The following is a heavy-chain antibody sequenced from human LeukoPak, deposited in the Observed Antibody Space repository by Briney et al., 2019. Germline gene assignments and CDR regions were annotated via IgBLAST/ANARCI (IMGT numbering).Heavy chain of an antibody. CDR2: MHTSGNS. CDR1: DGPISGYY. Sequence: SETLSLTCSVSDGPISGYYWSWIRQPAGKGLEWIGRMHTSGNSNYNVSLKSRVAMSVDTSRNQFALRLSSVTAADTAIYYCARDLGSGWYDYWGQGTLVTVSS. J-gene: IGHJ4*02. CDR3: ARDLGSGWYDY. V-gene: IGHV4-4*07. D-gene: IGHD6-13*01.